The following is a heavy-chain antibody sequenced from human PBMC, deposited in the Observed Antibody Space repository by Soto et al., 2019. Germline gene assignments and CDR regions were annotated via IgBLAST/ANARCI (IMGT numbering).Heavy chain of an antibody. D-gene: IGHD6-13*01. J-gene: IGHJ4*02. Sequence: GGSLRLSCAASGFTFSSYGMHWVRQAPGKGLEWVAVIWYDGSNKYYADSVKGRFTISRDNSKNTLYLQMNSLRAEDTAVYYCARDFYGIAAAGTGVGIDYWGQGTLVTVSS. CDR1: GFTFSSYG. CDR2: IWYDGSNK. V-gene: IGHV3-33*01. CDR3: ARDFYGIAAAGTGVGIDY.